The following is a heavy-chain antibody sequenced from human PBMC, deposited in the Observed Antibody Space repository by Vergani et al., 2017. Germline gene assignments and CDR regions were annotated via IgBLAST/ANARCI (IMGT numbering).Heavy chain of an antibody. CDR1: GYTFTSYA. Sequence: QVQLVQSGSELKKPGASVKVSCKASGYTFTSYALNWVRQAPGQGLECMGWITTNTGNPTYAEGVTGRFVFSLDTSVSTAYLQVSSLKAEDTAVYYCARGRCSSTSCYAGWWFDPWGQGTLVTVSS. D-gene: IGHD2-2*01. CDR2: ITTNTGNP. J-gene: IGHJ5*02. V-gene: IGHV7-4-1*02. CDR3: ARGRCSSTSCYAGWWFDP.